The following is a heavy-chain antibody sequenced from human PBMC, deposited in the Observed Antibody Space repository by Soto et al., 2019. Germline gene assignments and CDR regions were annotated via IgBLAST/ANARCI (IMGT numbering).Heavy chain of an antibody. CDR1: GGSISSGGYS. D-gene: IGHD1-26*01. CDR3: ARVPLTYSWFDP. Sequence: SETLSLTCAVSGGSISSGGYSWSWIRQPPGKGLEWIGYIYHSGSTYYNPSLKSRVTISVDRSKNQFSLKLSSVTAADTAVYYCARVPLTYSWFDPWGQGTLVTVSS. CDR2: IYHSGST. V-gene: IGHV4-30-2*01. J-gene: IGHJ5*02.